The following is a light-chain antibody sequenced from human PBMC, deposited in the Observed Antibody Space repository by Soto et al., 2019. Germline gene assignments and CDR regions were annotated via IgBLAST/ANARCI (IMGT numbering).Light chain of an antibody. Sequence: QSVLTQPASVSGSLGQSITISCTGTSSDVGGYNYVSWYQQHPGKAPKLMIYDVSNRPSGVSNRFSGSKSGNTASLTISGLQAEDEADYYCSSYTSSSTLVVFGGGTKVTVL. J-gene: IGLJ2*01. CDR3: SSYTSSSTLVV. CDR1: SSDVGGYNY. V-gene: IGLV2-14*01. CDR2: DVS.